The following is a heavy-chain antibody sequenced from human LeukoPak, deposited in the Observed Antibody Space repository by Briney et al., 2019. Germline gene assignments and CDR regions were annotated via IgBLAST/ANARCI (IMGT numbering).Heavy chain of an antibody. D-gene: IGHD3-10*01. CDR3: AAPLMVRGAYDAFDI. V-gene: IGHV1-69*05. J-gene: IGHJ3*02. CDR2: IIPIFGTA. CDR1: GGTFSSYA. Sequence: SVKVSCKASGGTFSSYAISWVRQAPGQGLEWMGGIIPIFGTANYAQKFQGRVTITTDESTSTAYMELSSLRSEDTAVYYCAAPLMVRGAYDAFDIWGQGTMVTVSS.